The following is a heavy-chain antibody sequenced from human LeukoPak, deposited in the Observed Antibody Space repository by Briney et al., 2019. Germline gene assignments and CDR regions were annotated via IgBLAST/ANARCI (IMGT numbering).Heavy chain of an antibody. V-gene: IGHV1-46*01. Sequence: VASVKVSCKTSGYTFTSYYKHWVRQAPGQGLEWMGIINPSGGSTTYAQKFQGRVTMTKDTSTSTVYMELNSLRSEDTAVYYCARDLFAEVTTTEFDYWGQGTLVTVSS. D-gene: IGHD4-17*01. CDR3: ARDLFAEVTTTEFDY. J-gene: IGHJ4*02. CDR1: GYTFTSYY. CDR2: INPSGGST.